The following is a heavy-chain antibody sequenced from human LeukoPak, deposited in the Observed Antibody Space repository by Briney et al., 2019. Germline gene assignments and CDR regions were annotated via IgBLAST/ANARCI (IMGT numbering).Heavy chain of an antibody. CDR3: ARGSARWKLDY. Sequence: SETLSLTCAVYGGSFSGYYWSWIRQPPGKGLEWIGEINHSGSTNYNPSLKSRVIISVDTSKNQFSLKLSSVTAADTAVYYCARGSARWKLDYWGQGTLVTVSS. D-gene: IGHD6-6*01. V-gene: IGHV4-34*01. CDR1: GGSFSGYY. J-gene: IGHJ4*02. CDR2: INHSGST.